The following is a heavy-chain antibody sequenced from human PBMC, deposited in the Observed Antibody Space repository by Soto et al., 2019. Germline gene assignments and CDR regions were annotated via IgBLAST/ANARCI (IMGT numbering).Heavy chain of an antibody. CDR1: GYAFTTYG. V-gene: IGHV1-18*01. CDR3: ARGRYGDY. CDR2: ISAHNGNT. Sequence: QVHLVQSGAEVKKPGASVKVSCKGSGYAFTTYGITWVRQAPGQGLEWMGWISAHNGNTNYAQKLQGRATVTRDTTTSTAYMELRSLRSDDTAVYYCARGRYGDYWGQGALVTVSS. J-gene: IGHJ4*02. D-gene: IGHD1-1*01.